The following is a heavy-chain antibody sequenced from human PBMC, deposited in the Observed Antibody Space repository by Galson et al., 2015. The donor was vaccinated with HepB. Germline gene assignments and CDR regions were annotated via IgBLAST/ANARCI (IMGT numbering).Heavy chain of an antibody. CDR1: GFTFSSYS. J-gene: IGHJ6*02. CDR2: ISSSSSTI. V-gene: IGHV3-48*04. Sequence: SLRLSCAASGFTFSSYSMNWVRQAPGKGLEWVLYISSSSSTIYYADSVKGRFTISRDNAKNSLYLQMNSLRAEDTAVYYCARGDPSWFGLSRHRYYGMDVWGQGTTVTVSS. D-gene: IGHD3-10*01. CDR3: ARGDPSWFGLSRHRYYGMDV.